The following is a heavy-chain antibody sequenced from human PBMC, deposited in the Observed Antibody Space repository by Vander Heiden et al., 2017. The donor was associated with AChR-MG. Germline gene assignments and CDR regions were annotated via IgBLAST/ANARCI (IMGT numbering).Heavy chain of an antibody. V-gene: IGHV3-7*03. D-gene: IGHD3-10*01. J-gene: IGHJ4*02. CDR2: IKQDGNEK. CDR3: AREPSSGSYIDY. Sequence: EVQLVESGGGLVQPGGSLRLSCAASGFTFSSSWTTWVRQAPGKGLEWVANIKQDGNEKYSVDSVKGRFTISRDNAKNSLYLQMNSLRAEDTAVYYCAREPSSGSYIDYWGQGTLVTVSS. CDR1: GFTFSSSW.